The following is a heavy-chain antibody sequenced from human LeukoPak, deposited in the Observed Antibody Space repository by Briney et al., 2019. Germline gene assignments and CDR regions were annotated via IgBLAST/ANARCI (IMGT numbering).Heavy chain of an antibody. CDR3: ARDPPSFQH. V-gene: IGHV3-21*01. J-gene: IGHJ1*01. CDR2: ISSSSSYI. Sequence: ETLSLTCTVSGGSIRSSYYYWGWIRQPPGKGLEWVSSISSSSSYIYYADSVKGRFTISRDNAKNSLYLQMNSLRAEDTAVYYCARDPPSFQHWGQGTLVTVSS. CDR1: GGSIRSSYYY.